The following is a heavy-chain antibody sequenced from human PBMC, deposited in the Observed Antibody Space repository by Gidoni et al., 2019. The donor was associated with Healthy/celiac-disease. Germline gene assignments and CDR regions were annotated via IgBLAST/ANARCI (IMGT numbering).Heavy chain of an antibody. CDR2: ISYDGSNK. CDR3: ARDMYYYDSSGYYPGHYFDY. J-gene: IGHJ4*02. D-gene: IGHD3-22*01. V-gene: IGHV3-30-3*01. CDR1: GFTFSSYA. Sequence: QVQLVESGGGLVQPGRSLRLSCAASGFTFSSYAMHWVRQAPGKGLEWVAVISYDGSNKYYADSVKGRFTISRDNSKNTLYLQMNSLRAEDTAVYYCARDMYYYDSSGYYPGHYFDYWGQGTLVTVSS.